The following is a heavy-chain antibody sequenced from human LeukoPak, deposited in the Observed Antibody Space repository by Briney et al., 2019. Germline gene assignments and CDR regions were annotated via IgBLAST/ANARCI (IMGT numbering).Heavy chain of an antibody. Sequence: GGSLRLSCAASGFTFSSYAMHWARQAPGKGLEWVAVISYDGSNKYYADSVKGRFTISRDNSKNTLYLQMNSLRAEDTAVYYCARGPIITMVRGVIGAFDIWGQGTMVTVSS. CDR3: ARGPIITMVRGVIGAFDI. D-gene: IGHD3-10*01. V-gene: IGHV3-30-3*01. CDR1: GFTFSSYA. J-gene: IGHJ3*02. CDR2: ISYDGSNK.